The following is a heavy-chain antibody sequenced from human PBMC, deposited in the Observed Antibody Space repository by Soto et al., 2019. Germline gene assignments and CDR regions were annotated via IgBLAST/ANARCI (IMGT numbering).Heavy chain of an antibody. V-gene: IGHV4-59*01. J-gene: IGHJ5*02. CDR1: GGSISTYY. CDR2: IFYTGST. CDR3: ARAPTGYTSSFGCFDP. Sequence: SETLSLTCSVSGGSISTYYYSWIRQPPGKGLEWIGYIFYTGSTNYNPSLKSRVTISVDKSTNQVSLNLNSVTAADTAIYYCARAPTGYTSSFGCFDPWGQGTLVTSPQ. D-gene: IGHD2-2*01.